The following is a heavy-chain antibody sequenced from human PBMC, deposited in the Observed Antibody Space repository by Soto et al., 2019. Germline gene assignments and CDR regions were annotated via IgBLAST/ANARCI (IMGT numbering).Heavy chain of an antibody. CDR2: INPSGGRT. V-gene: IGHV1-46*01. CDR1: GYNFLNYY. J-gene: IGHJ6*02. CDR3: AREKASTSLLTHYYYAMDV. Sequence: GGPVEGSCKTSGYNFLNYYVDWGRQAPGQGAGWMGMINPSGGRTTYPQKFQGRVTMTRDTSTSTVYVELSSLRSDDTAVFYCAREKASTSLLTHYYYAMDVWGQGTTVTVSS.